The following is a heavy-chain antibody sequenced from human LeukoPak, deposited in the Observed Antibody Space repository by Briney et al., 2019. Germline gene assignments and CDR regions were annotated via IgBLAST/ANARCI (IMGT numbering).Heavy chain of an antibody. J-gene: IGHJ6*02. V-gene: IGHV3-23*01. CDR1: GFTFSSYA. Sequence: GGSLRLSCAASGFTFSSYAMSWVRQAPGKGLEWVPAISGSGGSTYYADSVKGRFTISRDNSKNTLYLQMNSLRAEDTAVYYCARDSYGDSRVAGWYYYGMDVWGQGSTVTVSS. CDR3: ARDSYGDSRVAGWYYYGMDV. D-gene: IGHD4-17*01. CDR2: ISGSGGST.